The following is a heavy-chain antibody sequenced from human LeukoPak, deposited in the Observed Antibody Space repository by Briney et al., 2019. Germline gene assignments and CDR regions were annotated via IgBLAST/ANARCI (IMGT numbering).Heavy chain of an antibody. CDR1: GFTFDDYG. CDR2: INWNGGSP. D-gene: IGHD2-15*01. CDR3: AKDKVLGYPTANWFDP. V-gene: IGHV3-20*04. J-gene: IGHJ5*02. Sequence: PGGSLRLSCAVSGFTFDDYGMSWIGQVPGKGLEWMAGINWNGGSPTYADSVKGRFTISRDNSKNTLYLQVNSLRAEDTAVYYCAKDKVLGYPTANWFDPWGQGTLVTVSS.